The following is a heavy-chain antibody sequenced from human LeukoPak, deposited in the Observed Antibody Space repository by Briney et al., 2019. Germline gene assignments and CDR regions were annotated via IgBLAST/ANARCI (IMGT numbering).Heavy chain of an antibody. CDR3: AREGATTYRGY. CDR2: IYSGGST. Sequence: GGSLRLSCAASGFTVSSNYMNWVRQAPGKGLEWVSVIYSGGSTYYADSVKGRFTISRDNSKNTLYLQMNSLRAEDTAVYYCAREGATTYRGYWGQGTLDTVSS. J-gene: IGHJ4*02. V-gene: IGHV3-53*01. CDR1: GFTVSSNY. D-gene: IGHD1-26*01.